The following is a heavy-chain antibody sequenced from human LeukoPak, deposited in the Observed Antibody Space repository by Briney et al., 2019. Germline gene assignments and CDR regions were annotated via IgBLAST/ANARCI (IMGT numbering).Heavy chain of an antibody. Sequence: GGSLRRSCAASGFTFSSYEMNWVRQAPGKGLEWVSYISSSGSTIYYADSVKGRFTISRDNAKNSLYLQMNSLRAEDTAVYYCAREKMTTVSSYYFDYWGQGTLVTVSS. CDR3: AREKMTTVSSYYFDY. D-gene: IGHD4-17*01. CDR1: GFTFSSYE. CDR2: ISSSGSTI. J-gene: IGHJ4*02. V-gene: IGHV3-48*03.